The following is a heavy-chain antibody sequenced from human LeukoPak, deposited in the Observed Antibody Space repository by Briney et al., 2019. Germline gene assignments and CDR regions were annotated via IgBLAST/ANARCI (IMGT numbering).Heavy chain of an antibody. V-gene: IGHV3-30*04. CDR1: GFTFSSYA. CDR2: ILYDGSNK. J-gene: IGHJ4*02. CDR3: AKDSQYSATYGQIY. Sequence: GGSLRLSCAASGFTFSSYAMYWVRQAPGKGLQWVATILYDGSNKYYVDSVKGRFTISRDNSKNTLYLQMNSLRAEDTAVYYCAKDSQYSATYGQIYWGQGTLVTVSS. D-gene: IGHD1-26*01.